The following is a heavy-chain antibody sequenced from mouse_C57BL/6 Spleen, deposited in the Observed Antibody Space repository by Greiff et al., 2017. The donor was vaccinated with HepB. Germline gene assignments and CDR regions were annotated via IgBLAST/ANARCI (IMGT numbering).Heavy chain of an antibody. V-gene: IGHV1-53*01. Sequence: QVQLQQPGTELVKPGASVKLSCKASGYTFTSYWMHWVKQRPGQGLEWIGNINPSNGGTNYNEKFKSKATLTVDKSSSTAYMKLSSMTSEDSAVYYCARSRYGSSWFAYWGQGTLVTVSA. J-gene: IGHJ3*01. CDR1: GYTFTSYW. D-gene: IGHD1-1*01. CDR3: ARSRYGSSWFAY. CDR2: INPSNGGT.